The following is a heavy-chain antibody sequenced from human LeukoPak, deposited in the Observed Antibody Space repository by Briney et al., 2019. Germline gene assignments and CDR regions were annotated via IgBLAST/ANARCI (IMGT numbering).Heavy chain of an antibody. Sequence: SVKVSCKASGGTFSSYAISWVRRAPGQGLEWMGGIIPIFGTANYAQKFQGRVTITADESTSTAYMELSSLRSEDTAVYYCARGGPVWQLVRDYYYYMDVWGKGTTVTVSS. J-gene: IGHJ6*03. D-gene: IGHD6-6*01. CDR1: GGTFSSYA. CDR3: ARGGPVWQLVRDYYYYMDV. CDR2: IIPIFGTA. V-gene: IGHV1-69*13.